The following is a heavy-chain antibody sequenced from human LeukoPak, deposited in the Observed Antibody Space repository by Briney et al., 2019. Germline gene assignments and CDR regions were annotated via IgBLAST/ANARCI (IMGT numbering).Heavy chain of an antibody. J-gene: IGHJ4*02. D-gene: IGHD3-9*01. CDR3: ARDGEGTYYDILTGSPIPSDFDY. CDR1: GFTFSSYA. V-gene: IGHV3-30-3*01. CDR2: ISYDGSNK. Sequence: GGSLRLSCAASGFTFSSYAMHWVRQAPGKGLEWVAVISYDGSNKYYADSVKGRFTISRDNSKNTLYLQMNSLRAEDTAVYYCARDGEGTYYDILTGSPIPSDFDYWGQGTLVTVSS.